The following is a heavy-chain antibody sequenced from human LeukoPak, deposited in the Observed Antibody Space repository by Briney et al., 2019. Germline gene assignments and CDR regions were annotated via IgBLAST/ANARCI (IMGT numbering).Heavy chain of an antibody. D-gene: IGHD6-6*01. Sequence: GGSLRLSCAASGFTFSRYSMNWVRQAPGKGLEWVSSMSVSSGLIYYAESVKGRFTVSRDNAKNSLYLQMNSLRADDTAVYYCAREFEYSATGAGYWGQGTLVTVPS. CDR2: MSVSSGLI. CDR3: AREFEYSATGAGY. J-gene: IGHJ4*02. CDR1: GFTFSRYS. V-gene: IGHV3-21*01.